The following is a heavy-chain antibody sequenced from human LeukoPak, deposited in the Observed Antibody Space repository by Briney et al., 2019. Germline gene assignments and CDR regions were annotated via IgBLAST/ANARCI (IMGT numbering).Heavy chain of an antibody. D-gene: IGHD3-16*02. CDR1: GGSFSGCY. CDR2: INHSGST. V-gene: IGHV4-34*01. Sequence: SETLSLTCAVYGGSFSGCYWSWIRQPPGKGLEWIGEINHSGSTNYNPSLKSRVTISVDTSKNQFSLKLSSVTAADTAVYYCARGKYDYVWGSYRYPLPQNFDYWGQGTLVTVSS. CDR3: ARGKYDYVWGSYRYPLPQNFDY. J-gene: IGHJ4*02.